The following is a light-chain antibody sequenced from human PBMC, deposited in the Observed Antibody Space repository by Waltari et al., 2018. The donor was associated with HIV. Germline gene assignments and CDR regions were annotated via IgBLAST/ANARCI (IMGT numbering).Light chain of an antibody. V-gene: IGLV2-23*01. Sequence: QSALTQPASVSGSPGQSITLSCTGTRSDTGHYSLVSWYQLYPGKAPKLIIYEDNKRPSGVSNRFSGSKSADTASLTISGLQAEDEADYYCCAYAGGLEFGGGTKLTVL. CDR1: RSDTGHYSL. CDR3: CAYAGGLE. CDR2: EDN. J-gene: IGLJ2*01.